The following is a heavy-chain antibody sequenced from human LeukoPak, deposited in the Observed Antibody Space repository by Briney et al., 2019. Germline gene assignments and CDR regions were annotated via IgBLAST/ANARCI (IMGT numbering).Heavy chain of an antibody. J-gene: IGHJ6*03. CDR1: GYTFTSYD. CDR2: MNPNSGNT. CDR3: ARGQGNYYYYYMDV. V-gene: IGHV1-8*01. Sequence: GASVKVSCKASGYTFTSYDINWVRQATGQGLEWMGWMNPNSGNTGYAQKFQGRVTMTRNTSISTAYMELSSLRSEDTAVYYCARGQGNYYYYYMDVWGKGTTVTISS.